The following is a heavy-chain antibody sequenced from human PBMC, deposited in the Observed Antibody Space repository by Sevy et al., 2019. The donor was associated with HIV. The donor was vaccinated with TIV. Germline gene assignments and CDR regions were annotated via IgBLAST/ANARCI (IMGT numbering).Heavy chain of an antibody. CDR2: ISYEGSNT. D-gene: IGHD3-22*01. CDR3: ARDGGYDSRGYDLSNY. V-gene: IGHV3-30*04. Sequence: GGTLRLSCAASGFTFSTYAMHWVREAPVKGLEWVAVISYEGSNTYYADSVKGRFTMSGDSSKNTLYLQTNSLRAEDTAVYFCARDGGYDSRGYDLSNYWGQGTLVTVSS. J-gene: IGHJ4*02. CDR1: GFTFSTYA.